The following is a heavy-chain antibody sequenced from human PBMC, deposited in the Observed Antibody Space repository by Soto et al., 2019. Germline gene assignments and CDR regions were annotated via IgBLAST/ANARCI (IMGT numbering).Heavy chain of an antibody. CDR1: GYTFTSYD. V-gene: IGHV1-8*01. CDR2: MNPNSGNT. Sequence: ASVKVSCKASGYTFTSYDINWVRQATGQGLEWMGWMNPNSGNTGYAQKFQGRVTMTRNTSISTTYMELSSLGSEDTALYYCARVHGYYYDSSGYYNYFDYWGQGTLVTVSS. CDR3: ARVHGYYYDSSGYYNYFDY. D-gene: IGHD3-22*01. J-gene: IGHJ4*02.